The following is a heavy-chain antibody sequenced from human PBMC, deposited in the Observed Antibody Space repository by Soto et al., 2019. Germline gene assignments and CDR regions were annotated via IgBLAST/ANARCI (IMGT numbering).Heavy chain of an antibody. V-gene: IGHV3-53*01. D-gene: IGHD5-12*01. CDR3: ATWHLREHAYDI. CDR2: VYDLDGT. J-gene: IGHJ3*02. Sequence: DVQLVESGGGLIQPGGSLRLSGVASGLTVSGKKSVAGVRKAPGKGPEWVSGVYDLDGTYYADPVRGRFTTSIGNSRTTVWLQMRDLRPEDTALYFCATWHLREHAYDIWGRGTMVTVSS. CDR1: GLTVSGKKS.